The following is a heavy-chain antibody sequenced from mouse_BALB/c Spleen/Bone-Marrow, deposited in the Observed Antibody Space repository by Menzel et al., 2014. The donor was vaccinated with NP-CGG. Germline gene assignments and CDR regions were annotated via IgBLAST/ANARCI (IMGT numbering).Heavy chain of an antibody. Sequence: EVKLMESGGGLVKPGGSLKISCAASGFTFSSYAMSWVRQTPVKRLEWVASISRGGTTYYPDSEKGRFTISRDNARNILYLQMSGLRSEDTAMYCCARNYYGTFAYWGQGTLVTVSA. V-gene: IGHV5-6-5*01. J-gene: IGHJ3*01. D-gene: IGHD1-1*01. CDR3: ARNYYGTFAY. CDR1: GFTFSSYA. CDR2: ISRGGTT.